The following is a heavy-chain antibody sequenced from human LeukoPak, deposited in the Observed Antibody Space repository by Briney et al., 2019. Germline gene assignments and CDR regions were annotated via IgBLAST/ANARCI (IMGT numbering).Heavy chain of an antibody. CDR2: ISSSDNTI. V-gene: IGHV3-48*03. CDR1: GFTFSSYE. D-gene: IGHD6-19*01. CDR3: ARDRDSSGWIPTFDY. J-gene: IGHJ4*02. Sequence: GGSLRLSCAASGFTFSSYEMNWVRQAPGKGLEWVSYISSSDNTIYYADSVKGRFTISRDNAKNSLYLQMNSLRAEDTAVYYCARDRDSSGWIPTFDYWGQGTLVTVSS.